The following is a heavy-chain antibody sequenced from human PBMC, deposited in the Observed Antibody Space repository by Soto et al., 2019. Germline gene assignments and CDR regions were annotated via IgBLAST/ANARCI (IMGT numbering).Heavy chain of an antibody. CDR3: ARDFRTYSHGADV. Sequence: GASVKVSCKASGYPFTGPYIYWVRQAPGQGLEWMGWINPSSGGTEFAEKFQGRVTVTRDTSIRTVFLELNSLTSDDTGVYFCARDFRTYSHGADVWGQGTAVTV. V-gene: IGHV1-2*02. D-gene: IGHD5-18*01. J-gene: IGHJ6*02. CDR2: INPSSGGT. CDR1: GYPFTGPY.